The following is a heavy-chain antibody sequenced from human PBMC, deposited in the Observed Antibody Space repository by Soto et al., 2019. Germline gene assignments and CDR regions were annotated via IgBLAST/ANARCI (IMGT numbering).Heavy chain of an antibody. Sequence: GGSLRLSCAASGFTFSNAWMNWVRQAPGKGLEWVGRIKSKTDGGTTDYAAPVKGRFTISRDDSKNTLFLQMNSLKTGDTAVYYCTTDTYDIVVVPAAPPVAYYYYYGMDVWGQGTTVTVSS. D-gene: IGHD2-2*01. CDR1: GFTFSNAW. CDR3: TTDTYDIVVVPAAPPVAYYYYYGMDV. J-gene: IGHJ6*02. V-gene: IGHV3-15*07. CDR2: IKSKTDGGTT.